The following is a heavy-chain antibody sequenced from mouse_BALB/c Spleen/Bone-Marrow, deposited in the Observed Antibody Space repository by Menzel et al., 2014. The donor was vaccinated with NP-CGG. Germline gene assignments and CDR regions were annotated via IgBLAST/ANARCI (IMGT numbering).Heavy chain of an antibody. CDR1: GFTFXDYY. Sequence: EVKLEESGGGLVQPGGSLRLSCATSGFTFXDYYMSWVRQPPGRALEWLGFIRNKANGYTTEYSASVKARFTISRGNSQSILYLQMNTLRAEDSATYYCARDDYYAMDYWGQGTSVTVSS. V-gene: IGHV7-3*02. J-gene: IGHJ4*01. CDR3: ARDDYYAMDY. CDR2: IRNKANGYTT.